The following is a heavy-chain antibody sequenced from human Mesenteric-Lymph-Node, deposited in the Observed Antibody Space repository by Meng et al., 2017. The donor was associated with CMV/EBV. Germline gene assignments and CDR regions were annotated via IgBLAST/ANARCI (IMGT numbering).Heavy chain of an antibody. CDR3: TTDVMWLRDVFDI. CDR1: GFTFSSYS. J-gene: IGHJ3*02. CDR2: IKSKADGGTT. D-gene: IGHD5-12*01. Sequence: GESLKISCAASGFTFSSYSMNWVRQAPGKGLEWVGRIKSKADGGTTDYAAPVKGRFTISRADSENTLYLQINSLKTEDTALYYCTTDVMWLRDVFDIWGQGTMVTVSS. V-gene: IGHV3-15*01.